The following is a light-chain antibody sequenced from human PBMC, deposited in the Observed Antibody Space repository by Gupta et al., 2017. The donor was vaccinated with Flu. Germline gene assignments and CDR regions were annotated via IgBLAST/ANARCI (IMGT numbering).Light chain of an antibody. Sequence: SITISCTGTSSDVGRVNVVSWYQQHPGKAPNLIIYEARKRPSGVSNRFSGAKSGNTASLTISGLQAEDEADYFCCSYAGSDLYVFGTGTAVTIL. CDR2: EAR. J-gene: IGLJ1*01. CDR3: CSYAGSDLYV. V-gene: IGLV2-23*01. CDR1: SSDVGRVNV.